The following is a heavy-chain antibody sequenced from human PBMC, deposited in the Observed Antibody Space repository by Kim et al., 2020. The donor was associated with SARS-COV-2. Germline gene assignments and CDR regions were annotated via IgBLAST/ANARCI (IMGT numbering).Heavy chain of an antibody. V-gene: IGHV3-53*01. J-gene: IGHJ4*02. CDR3: ARAGIVARVLDY. D-gene: IGHD6-6*01. Sequence: YGDSVKDRFTIYRDTSKNTLFLQMNSLRAEDTAVYYCARAGIVARVLDYWGQGTLVTVSS.